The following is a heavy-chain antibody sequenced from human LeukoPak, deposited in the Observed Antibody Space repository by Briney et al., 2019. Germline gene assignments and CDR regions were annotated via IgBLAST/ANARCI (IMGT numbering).Heavy chain of an antibody. J-gene: IGHJ4*02. CDR2: IKEDGSEK. V-gene: IGHV3-7*01. Sequence: PGGSLRLSCAASGFTFSSYSMNWVRQAPGKGLEWVANIKEDGSEKYYVDSVKGRFTISGDNAKNSLYLQMDSLRAEDTALYYCSRGLPEGGYRYGQPGQDYWGQGTLVTVSS. CDR1: GFTFSSYS. D-gene: IGHD5-18*01. CDR3: SRGLPEGGYRYGQPGQDY.